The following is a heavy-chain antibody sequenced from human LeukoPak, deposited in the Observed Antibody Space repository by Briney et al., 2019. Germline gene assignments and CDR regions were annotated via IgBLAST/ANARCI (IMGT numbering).Heavy chain of an antibody. D-gene: IGHD3-3*01. Sequence: AGGSLRLSCAASGFTFSSYWMSWVRQAPGKGLEWVANIKQDGSEKYYVDSVKGRFTISRDNAKNSLYLQMNSLRAEDTAVYYCARTPKKLRFLEWGGVQEFDPWGQGTLVTVSS. V-gene: IGHV3-7*03. J-gene: IGHJ5*02. CDR2: IKQDGSEK. CDR1: GFTFSSYW. CDR3: ARTPKKLRFLEWGGVQEFDP.